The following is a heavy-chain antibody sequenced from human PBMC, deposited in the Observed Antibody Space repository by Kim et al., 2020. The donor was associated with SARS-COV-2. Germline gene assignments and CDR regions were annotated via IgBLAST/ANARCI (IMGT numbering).Heavy chain of an antibody. D-gene: IGHD3-10*01. CDR1: GFTFSSYA. Sequence: GGSLRLSCEASGFTFSSYAMSWVRQAPGKGLEWVSAISGSGGSTYYADSVKGRFTISRDNSKNTLYLQMNSLRAEDTAVYYCAKYGASALWFGELSAFDIWGQGTMVTVSS. CDR3: AKYGASALWFGELSAFDI. CDR2: ISGSGGST. V-gene: IGHV3-23*01. J-gene: IGHJ3*02.